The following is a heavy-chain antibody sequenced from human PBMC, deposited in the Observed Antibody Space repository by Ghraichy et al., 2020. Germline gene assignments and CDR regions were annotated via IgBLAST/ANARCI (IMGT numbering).Heavy chain of an antibody. CDR3: AINYYDSSGPLAFDI. CDR2: ISSSGSTI. D-gene: IGHD3-22*01. V-gene: IGHV3-11*01. Sequence: GSLRLTCAASGFTFSDYYMSWIRQAPGKGLEWVSYISSSGSTIYYADSVKGRITISRDNAKNSLYLQMNSLRAEDTAVYYCAINYYDSSGPLAFDIWGQGTMVTVSS. CDR1: GFTFSDYY. J-gene: IGHJ3*02.